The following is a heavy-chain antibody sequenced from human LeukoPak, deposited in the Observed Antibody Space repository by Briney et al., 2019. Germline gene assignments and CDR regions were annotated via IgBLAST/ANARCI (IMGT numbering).Heavy chain of an antibody. D-gene: IGHD6-19*01. J-gene: IGHJ4*02. CDR1: GGSIRSSYYY. Sequence: SETLSLTCTVSGGSIRSSYYYWGWIRQPPGKGLEWIGSIYDSGSTYYNPSLKSRVTISVDTSKNQFSLKLSSVTAADTAVYYCARGKGQWLVSRYYFDYWGQGTLVTVSS. CDR2: IYDSGST. V-gene: IGHV4-39*07. CDR3: ARGKGQWLVSRYYFDY.